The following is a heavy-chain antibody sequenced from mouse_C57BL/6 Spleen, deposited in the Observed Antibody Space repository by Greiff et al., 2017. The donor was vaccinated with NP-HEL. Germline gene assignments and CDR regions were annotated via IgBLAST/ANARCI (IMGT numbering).Heavy chain of an antibody. CDR3: ARGRLWDYAMDY. Sequence: EVNVVESGGGLVKPGGSLKLSCAASGFTFSSYAMSWVRQTPEKRLEWVATISDGGSYTYYPDNVKGRFTISRDNAKNNLYLQMSHLKSEDTAMYYCARGRLWDYAMDYWGQGTSVTVSS. J-gene: IGHJ4*01. V-gene: IGHV5-4*03. CDR2: ISDGGSYT. D-gene: IGHD1-1*02. CDR1: GFTFSSYA.